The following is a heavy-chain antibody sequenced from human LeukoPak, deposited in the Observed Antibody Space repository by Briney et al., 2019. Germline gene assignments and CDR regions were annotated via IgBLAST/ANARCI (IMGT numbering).Heavy chain of an antibody. Sequence: GGSLRLSCAASGFTFSNYAMTWVRQAPGTGLEWVAVISYDGNSKYYADSVKGRFTISRDNSKNTLYLQMNSLRAEDTAVYYCARGYDYYYYGMDVWGQGTTVTVSS. CDR2: ISYDGNSK. CDR1: GFTFSNYA. D-gene: IGHD5-12*01. CDR3: ARGYDYYYYGMDV. V-gene: IGHV3-30-3*01. J-gene: IGHJ6*02.